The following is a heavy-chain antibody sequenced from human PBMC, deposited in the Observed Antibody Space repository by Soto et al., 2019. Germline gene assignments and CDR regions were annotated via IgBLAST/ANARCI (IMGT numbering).Heavy chain of an antibody. Sequence: ASVKVACKASGYTFTSYGISWVRQAPGQGLEWMGWISAYNGNTNYAQKLQGRVTMTTDTSTSTAYMELRSLRSDDTAVYYCARSSPGYQLLPDWGQGTLVTVYS. D-gene: IGHD2-2*01. V-gene: IGHV1-18*04. J-gene: IGHJ4*02. CDR3: ARSSPGYQLLPD. CDR2: ISAYNGNT. CDR1: GYTFTSYG.